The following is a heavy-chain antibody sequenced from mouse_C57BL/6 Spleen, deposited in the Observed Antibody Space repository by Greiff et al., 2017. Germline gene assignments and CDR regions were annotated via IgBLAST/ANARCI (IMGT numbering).Heavy chain of an antibody. J-gene: IGHJ3*01. V-gene: IGHV5-6*01. CDR1: GFTFSSYG. D-gene: IGHD4-1*01. CDR3: ARGTGTWFAY. CDR2: ISSGGSYT. Sequence: EVQVVESGGDLVKPGGSLKLSCAASGFTFSSYGMSWVRQTPDKRLEWVATISSGGSYTYYPDSVKGRFTISRDNAKNTLYLQMSSLKSEDTAMYYCARGTGTWFAYWGQGTLVTVSA.